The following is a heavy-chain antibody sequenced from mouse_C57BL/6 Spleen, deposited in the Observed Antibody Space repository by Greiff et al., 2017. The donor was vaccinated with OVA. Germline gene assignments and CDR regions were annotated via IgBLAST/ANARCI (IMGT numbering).Heavy chain of an antibody. V-gene: IGHV1-66*01. CDR3: ARYGANCYAMDY. D-gene: IGHD4-1*01. CDR1: GYSFTSYY. Sequence: VQLQQSGPELVKPGASVKISCKASGYSFTSYYIHWVKRRPGQGLEWIGWIYPGSGNTKYNEKFKGKATLTADTSSSTAYMQLSSLTSEDSAVYYCARYGANCYAMDYWGQGTSVTVSS. J-gene: IGHJ4*01. CDR2: IYPGSGNT.